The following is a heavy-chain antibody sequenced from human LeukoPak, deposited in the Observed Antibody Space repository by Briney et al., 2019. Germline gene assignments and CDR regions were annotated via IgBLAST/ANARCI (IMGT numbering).Heavy chain of an antibody. CDR2: INPDKGDT. D-gene: IGHD6-13*01. V-gene: IGHV1-3*01. CDR3: ARDSSSWYGLAYYFDY. Sequence: ASVKVSCKASGYRFTTYATHWVRQAPGQRLEWMGWINPDKGDTKYSQNFQGRITVTRDTSASTTYMELSSLISADTAVYYCARDSSSWYGLAYYFDYWGQGTLVTVSS. CDR1: GYRFTTYA. J-gene: IGHJ4*02.